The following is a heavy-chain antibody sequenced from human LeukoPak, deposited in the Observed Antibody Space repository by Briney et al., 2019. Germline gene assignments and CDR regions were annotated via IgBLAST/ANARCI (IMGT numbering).Heavy chain of an antibody. CDR3: AKSNYYDSSGYNGAFDY. D-gene: IGHD3-22*01. Sequence: GESLRISCKGSGYSFTSYWISWVRQMPGKGLEWIGTFDPSDSYTNYSPSFQGQVTISADKSISTAYLQWSSLKASDTAMYYCAKSNYYDSSGYNGAFDYWGQGTLVTVPS. V-gene: IGHV5-10-1*04. CDR1: GYSFTSYW. J-gene: IGHJ4*02. CDR2: FDPSDSYT.